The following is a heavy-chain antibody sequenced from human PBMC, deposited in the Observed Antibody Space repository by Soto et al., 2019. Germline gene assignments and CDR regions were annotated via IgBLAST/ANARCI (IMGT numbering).Heavy chain of an antibody. V-gene: IGHV1-3*01. CDR1: GYTITRCA. J-gene: IGHJ4*02. Sequence: QVQLVQSGAEVKKPGASVRVSCKASGYTITRCAMHWVRQAPGQRPEWMGWFNAGDGDTKYSQNFQGRFTIIRDTSASTVYMELSSLRPEDTAVYYCARDGEDKAAAAMVYCGQGTLVTVSS. CDR3: ARDGEDKAAAAMVY. CDR2: FNAGDGDT. D-gene: IGHD6-13*01.